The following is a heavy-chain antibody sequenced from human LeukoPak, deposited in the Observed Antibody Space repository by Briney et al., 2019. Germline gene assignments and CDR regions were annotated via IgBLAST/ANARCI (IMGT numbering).Heavy chain of an antibody. D-gene: IGHD6-19*01. CDR3: ARDSSGWTDYYYYYMDV. CDR2: INSDGSST. Sequence: GGSLRLSCAASGFTFSSYWMHWVRQAPGKGLVWVSRINSDGSSTSYADSVKGRFTISRDNAKNTLYLQMNSLRAEDTAVYYCARDSSGWTDYYYYYMDVWGKGTTVTVSS. V-gene: IGHV3-74*01. J-gene: IGHJ6*03. CDR1: GFTFSSYW.